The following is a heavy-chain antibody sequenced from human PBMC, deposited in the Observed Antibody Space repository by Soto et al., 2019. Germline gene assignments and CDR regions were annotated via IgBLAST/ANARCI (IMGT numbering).Heavy chain of an antibody. CDR3: ARDVAYDDFDGRMEN. CDR2: IKQDGTEK. V-gene: IGHV3-7*01. D-gene: IGHD3-3*01. Sequence: EVQLVESGGGLVQSGGSLRLSCAASGFTFSSYWMSWVRQAPGKGLEWVANIKQDGTEKYYVDSVKGRFTISRDNAKNSLYLQMNSLRAEYMAVYYCARDVAYDDFDGRMENWGQGTLVTVSS. CDR1: GFTFSSYW. J-gene: IGHJ4*02.